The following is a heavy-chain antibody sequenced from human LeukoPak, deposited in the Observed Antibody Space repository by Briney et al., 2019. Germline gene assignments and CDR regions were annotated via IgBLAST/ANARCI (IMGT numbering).Heavy chain of an antibody. CDR3: ARLMAAADDY. Sequence: PSETLSLTCSVSGGSMNSYYWSWIRQSPGKGLEWIGYIYYSGSTNYNPSLKSRVTISVDTSKNQFSLKLSSVTAADTAVYYCARLMAAADDYWGQGTLVTVSS. CDR2: IYYSGST. V-gene: IGHV4-59*08. J-gene: IGHJ4*02. D-gene: IGHD6-13*01. CDR1: GGSMNSYY.